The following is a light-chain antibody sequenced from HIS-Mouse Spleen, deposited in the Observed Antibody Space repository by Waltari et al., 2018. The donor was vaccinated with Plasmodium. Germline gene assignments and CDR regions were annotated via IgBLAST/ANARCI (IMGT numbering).Light chain of an antibody. CDR2: GAS. V-gene: IGKV3-15*01. CDR3: QHYNNWPFT. Sequence: EIVMTQSPATMSVSPGERATISCRASQSVSSNLAWYQQKPGQAPRLLIYGASTRATGIPARFSGSGSGPEFTLTISSLQSEDFAVYYCQHYNNWPFTFGPGTKVDIK. J-gene: IGKJ3*01. CDR1: QSVSSN.